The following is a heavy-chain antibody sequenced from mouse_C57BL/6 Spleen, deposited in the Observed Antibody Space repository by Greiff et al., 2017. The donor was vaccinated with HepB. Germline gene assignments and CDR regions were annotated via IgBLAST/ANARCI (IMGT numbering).Heavy chain of an antibody. V-gene: IGHV5-9*01. CDR2: ISGGGGNT. CDR3: ARQGIYYDYDDWYFDV. D-gene: IGHD2-4*01. J-gene: IGHJ1*03. Sequence: EVQVVESGGGLVKPGGSLKLSCAASGFTFSSYTMSWVRQTPEKRLEWVATISGGGGNTYYPDSVKGRFTISRDNAKNTLYLQMSSLRSEDTALYYCARQGIYYDYDDWYFDVWGTGTTVTVSS. CDR1: GFTFSSYT.